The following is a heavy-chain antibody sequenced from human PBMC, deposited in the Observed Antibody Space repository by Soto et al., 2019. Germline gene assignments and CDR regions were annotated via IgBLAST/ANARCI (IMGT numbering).Heavy chain of an antibody. CDR1: GYTFTKYG. D-gene: IGHD3-16*01. CDR2: ISGSSGNA. CDR3: AREMAGLGGEYDY. Sequence: QVQLVQSGAEVKNPGASVKVSCKTSGYTFTKYGVGWVRLATGQGLEWMGWISGSSGNANYAEKVQGRITLTKDTSTSTAYIELRSLRSDDTAVYYCAREMAGLGGEYDYWGQGTLVTVSS. J-gene: IGHJ4*02. V-gene: IGHV1-18*01.